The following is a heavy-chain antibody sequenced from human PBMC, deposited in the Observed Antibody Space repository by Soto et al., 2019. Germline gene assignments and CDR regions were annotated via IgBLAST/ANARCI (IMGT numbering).Heavy chain of an antibody. J-gene: IGHJ5*02. CDR3: ARTPFDRLRRFDP. CDR2: IYYSGNT. V-gene: IGHV4-61*01. CDR1: GGSVRSGSHY. D-gene: IGHD5-12*01. Sequence: QVQLQESGPGLVKPSETLSLTCTVSGGSVRSGSHYWSWIRQPPGKGLEWIGYIYYSGNTNYNPSLKSRVTISVDTSKNQFSLKLSSVTAADTAVYYCARTPFDRLRRFDPWAQGTLVTVSS.